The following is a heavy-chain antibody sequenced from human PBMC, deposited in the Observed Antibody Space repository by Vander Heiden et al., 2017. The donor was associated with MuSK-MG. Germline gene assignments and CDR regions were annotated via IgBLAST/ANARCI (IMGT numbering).Heavy chain of an antibody. CDR1: GFNFSSYG. CDR3: AKEGEYSSGWFEYFHH. D-gene: IGHD6-19*01. J-gene: IGHJ1*01. CDR2: IWYDGSNK. Sequence: QVQLVESGGGVVQPGRSLRLSCAASGFNFSSYGMHWVRQAPGKGLEGVAVIWYDGSNKYYADSVKGRFTISRDNSKNTLYLQMNSLRAEDTAVYYCAKEGEYSSGWFEYFHHWGQGTLVTVSS. V-gene: IGHV3-33*06.